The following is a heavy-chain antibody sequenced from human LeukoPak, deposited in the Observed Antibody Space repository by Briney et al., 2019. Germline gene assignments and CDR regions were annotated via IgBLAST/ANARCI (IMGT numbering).Heavy chain of an antibody. Sequence: GGSLRLSCAAAGFTFTSVWMHWFRQAPGRGLVWISRISTDGAITGYAYSVKGRFTISRDNAKNTLYLQMNSLRAEDTAVYYCARDRTTVTLFDYWGQGALVTVSS. D-gene: IGHD4-17*01. CDR2: ISTDGAIT. J-gene: IGHJ4*02. V-gene: IGHV3-74*01. CDR1: GFTFTSVW. CDR3: ARDRTTVTLFDY.